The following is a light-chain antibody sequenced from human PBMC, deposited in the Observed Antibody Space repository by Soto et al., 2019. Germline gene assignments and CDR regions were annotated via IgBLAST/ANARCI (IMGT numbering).Light chain of an antibody. J-gene: IGKJ4*01. CDR2: AAS. V-gene: IGKV1-8*01. Sequence: AIRMTQSPSSLSASTGDRVTITCRASQGISSYLAWYQQKPGKASKLLIYAASTLQSGVPSRFSGSGSGTDFTLTISCLQSEDFATYYCQQYYSYPLTFGGGTKVDIK. CDR3: QQYYSYPLT. CDR1: QGISSY.